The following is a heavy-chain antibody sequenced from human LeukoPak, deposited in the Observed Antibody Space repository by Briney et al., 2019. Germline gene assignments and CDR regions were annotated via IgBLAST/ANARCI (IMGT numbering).Heavy chain of an antibody. CDR3: ASYYIGSGDKRFDP. D-gene: IGHD3-10*01. J-gene: IGHJ5*02. CDR1: GGSISSGGYY. Sequence: SQTLSLTCTVSGGSISSGGYYWSWIRQHPGKGLEWIGYIYYSGSTYYNPSLKSRVTISVDTSKNQFSLKLSSVTAADTVVYYCASYYIGSGDKRFDPWGQGTLVTVSS. V-gene: IGHV4-31*03. CDR2: IYYSGST.